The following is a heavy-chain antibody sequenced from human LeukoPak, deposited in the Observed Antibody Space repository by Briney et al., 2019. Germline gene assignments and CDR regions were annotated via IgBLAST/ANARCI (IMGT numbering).Heavy chain of an antibody. V-gene: IGHV3-48*03. J-gene: IGHJ4*02. CDR2: ISSSSGI. CDR3: ARGFSY. Sequence: GGSLRLSCIASGFTYRSYGMSWVRQAPGKGLEWVSYISSSSGIFYADSVKGRFTISRDNAKNSLYLQMNSLRAEDTAVYYCARGFSYWGQGTLVSVSS. CDR1: GFTYRSYG.